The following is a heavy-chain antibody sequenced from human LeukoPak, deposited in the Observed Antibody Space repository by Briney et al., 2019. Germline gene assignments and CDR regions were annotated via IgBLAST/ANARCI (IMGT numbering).Heavy chain of an antibody. V-gene: IGHV1-69*13. D-gene: IGHD3-3*01. CDR3: ARSYLFFNWLDP. CDR1: GGTFKNYA. J-gene: IGHJ5*02. Sequence: SVKVSCKASGGTFKNYAVSWVRQAPGQGLEWVGGIIPIFGTTNYTQQFQGRVAITAEESTSTVYLELSSMRSDDTAVYYCARSYLFFNWLDPWGQGTLVTVSS. CDR2: IIPIFGTT.